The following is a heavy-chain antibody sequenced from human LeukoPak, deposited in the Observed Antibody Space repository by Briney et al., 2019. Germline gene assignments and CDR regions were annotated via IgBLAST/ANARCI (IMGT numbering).Heavy chain of an antibody. J-gene: IGHJ2*01. Sequence: SETLSLTRAVYGGSFSGYYWSWIRQPPGKGLEWIGEINHSGSTNYNPSLKSRVTISVDTSKNQFSLKLSSVTAADTAVYYCARRPLRGYSYGFLPRLGYFDLWGRGTLVTVSS. CDR2: INHSGST. CDR3: ARRPLRGYSYGFLPRLGYFDL. D-gene: IGHD5-18*01. CDR1: GGSFSGYY. V-gene: IGHV4-34*01.